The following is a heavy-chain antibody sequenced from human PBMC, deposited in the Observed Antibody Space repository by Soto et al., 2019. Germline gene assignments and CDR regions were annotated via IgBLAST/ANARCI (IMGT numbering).Heavy chain of an antibody. V-gene: IGHV4-59*13. CDR3: AREWSAFDY. D-gene: IGHD2-15*01. J-gene: IGHJ4*02. CDR1: GGSITSYK. CDR2: MYSSGSL. Sequence: SETLSLTCTVSGGSITSYKWRWIRQSPGKGLEWIAYMYSSGSLRYNPSLKSRVTISMDTSRNQYSLKLNSATTADTAVYYCAREWSAFDYWGQG.